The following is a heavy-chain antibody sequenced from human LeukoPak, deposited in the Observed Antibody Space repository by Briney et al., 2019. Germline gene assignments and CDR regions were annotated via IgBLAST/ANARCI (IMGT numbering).Heavy chain of an antibody. V-gene: IGHV1-2*02. J-gene: IGHJ4*02. D-gene: IGHD3-10*01. CDR2: IHPNSGDT. Sequence: ASVKVPCKASGYSFTDHYLHWLRQAPGQGLEWMGWIHPNSGDTNYAQKFQGRVTMTRDTSISTAYMELSRLRSDDTAVYYCARTPRYYFGSGSYLDYWGQGSLVTVSS. CDR1: GYSFTDHY. CDR3: ARTPRYYFGSGSYLDY.